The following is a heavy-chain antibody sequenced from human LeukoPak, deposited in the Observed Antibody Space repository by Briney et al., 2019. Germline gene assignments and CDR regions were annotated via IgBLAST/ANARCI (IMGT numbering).Heavy chain of an antibody. CDR1: GFTFSSYS. J-gene: IGHJ5*02. CDR3: ARGATTTRFGRFDP. Sequence: GGSLRLSCAASGFTFSSYSMNWVRQAPGKGLEWVSSISSSSSDYIYHADSVKGRFTISRDNPKKSLYLQMNSLRAEDTAVYYCARGATTTRFGRFDPWGQGTLVIVSS. V-gene: IGHV3-21*01. D-gene: IGHD4-17*01. CDR2: ISSSSSDYI.